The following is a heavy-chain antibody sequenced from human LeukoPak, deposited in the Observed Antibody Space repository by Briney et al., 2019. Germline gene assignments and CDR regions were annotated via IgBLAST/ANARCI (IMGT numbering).Heavy chain of an antibody. Sequence: WGSLRLSCAASEFAFSSYSMSWVRQAPGKGLQWVSSISSSGDFISYADSLKGRFTISRDNARNSLYLQMNSLRAEDTAMYYCARSLKWYCSGGSCYSAPSTSDFNWFDPWGQGTLVTVSS. CDR2: ISSSGDFI. J-gene: IGHJ5*02. V-gene: IGHV3-21*01. CDR1: EFAFSSYS. CDR3: ARSLKWYCSGGSCYSAPSTSDFNWFDP. D-gene: IGHD2-15*01.